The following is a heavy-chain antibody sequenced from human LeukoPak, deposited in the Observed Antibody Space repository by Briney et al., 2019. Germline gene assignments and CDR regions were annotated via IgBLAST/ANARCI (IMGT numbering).Heavy chain of an antibody. CDR2: INPNSGGT. CDR3: ARAPPYCTNGVCYIY. J-gene: IGHJ4*02. CDR1: GYTFTGYY. Sequence: ASVKVSCKASGYTFTGYYMHWVRQAPGQGLEWMGWINPNSGGTNYAQKFQGRVTMTRDTSISTAYMELSRPRSDDTAVYYCARAPPYCTNGVCYIYWGQGTLVTVSS. V-gene: IGHV1-2*02. D-gene: IGHD2-8*01.